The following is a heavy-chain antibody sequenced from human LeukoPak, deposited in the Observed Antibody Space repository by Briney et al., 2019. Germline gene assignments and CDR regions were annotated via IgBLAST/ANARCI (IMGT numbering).Heavy chain of an antibody. Sequence: SETLSLTCTVSGGSISSYYWSWIRQPPGKGLEWIGYIYYSGSTNYNPSLKSRVTISVDMSKNQFSLRLSSVTAADTAVYYCARAYCGGDCYSDAFDIWGQGTMVTVSS. CDR3: ARAYCGGDCYSDAFDI. CDR1: GGSISSYY. J-gene: IGHJ3*02. V-gene: IGHV4-59*01. D-gene: IGHD2-21*02. CDR2: IYYSGST.